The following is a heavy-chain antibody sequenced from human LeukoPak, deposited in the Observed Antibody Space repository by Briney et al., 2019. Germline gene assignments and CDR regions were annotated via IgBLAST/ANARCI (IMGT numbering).Heavy chain of an antibody. CDR3: ARDSEVVVMLPPDY. Sequence: PGRSLRLSCAASGFTFSSYGMHWVRQAPGKGLEWVAVIWYDGSNKYYADSVKGRFTISRDNSKNTLYLQMYSLRAEDTAVHYCARDSEVVVMLPPDYWGQGTLVTVSS. V-gene: IGHV3-33*01. CDR1: GFTFSSYG. J-gene: IGHJ4*02. CDR2: IWYDGSNK. D-gene: IGHD3-22*01.